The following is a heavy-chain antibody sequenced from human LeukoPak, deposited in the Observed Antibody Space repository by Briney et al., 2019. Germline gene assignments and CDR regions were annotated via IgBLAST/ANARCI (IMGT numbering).Heavy chain of an antibody. J-gene: IGHJ4*02. CDR1: GFTFSSYA. V-gene: IGHV3-64*01. CDR2: ISSNGGST. Sequence: PGGSLRLSCAASGFTFSSYAMHWVRQAPGKGLEYVSAISSNGGSTYYANSVKGRFTISRDNSKNTLYLQMGSLRAEDMAVYYCARDSIVGATSTFDYWGQGTLVTVS. CDR3: ARDSIVGATSTFDY. D-gene: IGHD1-26*01.